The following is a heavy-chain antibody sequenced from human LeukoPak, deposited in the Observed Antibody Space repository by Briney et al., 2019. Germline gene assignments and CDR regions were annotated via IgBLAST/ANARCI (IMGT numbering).Heavy chain of an antibody. CDR2: ISYDESNK. J-gene: IGHJ4*02. D-gene: IGHD6-13*01. CDR3: AIPGIAAAGETYLDY. CDR1: EFSVGSNY. Sequence: PGGSLRLSCAASEFSVGSNYMTWVRQAPGKGLEWVAVISYDESNKYYADSVKGRFTISRDNSKNTLYLQVDSPRAEDTAVYYCAIPGIAAAGETYLDYWGQGTLVTVSS. V-gene: IGHV3-30*03.